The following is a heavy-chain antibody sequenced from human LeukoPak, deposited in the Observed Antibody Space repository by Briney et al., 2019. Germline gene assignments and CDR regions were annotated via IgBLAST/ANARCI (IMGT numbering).Heavy chain of an antibody. CDR1: GFTFSSYA. V-gene: IGHV3-23*01. CDR3: ARDPIDDSSGYYPEGWFDP. D-gene: IGHD3-22*01. CDR2: ISGSGGST. J-gene: IGHJ5*02. Sequence: PGGSLRLSCAASGFTFSSYAMSWVRQAPGKGLEWVSAISGSGGSTYYADSVKGRFTISRDNSKNTLYLQMNSLRAEDTAVYYCARDPIDDSSGYYPEGWFDPWGQGTLVTVSS.